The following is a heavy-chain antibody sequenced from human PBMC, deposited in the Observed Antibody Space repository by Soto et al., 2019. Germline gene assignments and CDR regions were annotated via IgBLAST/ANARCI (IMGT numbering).Heavy chain of an antibody. J-gene: IGHJ6*02. CDR1: GFTFSSYA. D-gene: IGHD3-10*01. CDR3: ARSRSGRVYYYGMDV. Sequence: GGSLRLSCAASGFTFSSYAMHWVRQAPGKGLEWVAVISYDGSNKYYADSVKGRFTISRDNSKNTLYLQMNSLRAEDTAVYYCARSRSGRVYYYGMDVWGQGTTVTVSS. V-gene: IGHV3-30-3*01. CDR2: ISYDGSNK.